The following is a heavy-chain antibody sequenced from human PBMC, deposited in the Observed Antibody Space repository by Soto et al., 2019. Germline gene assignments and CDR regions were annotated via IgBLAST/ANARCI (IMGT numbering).Heavy chain of an antibody. D-gene: IGHD3-10*01. CDR1: GFTFDDYA. J-gene: IGHJ4*02. V-gene: IGHV3-9*01. Sequence: EVQLVESGGGLVQPGRSLRLSCAASGFTFDDYAMHWVRQAPGKGLEWVSGISWNSGSIGYADSVKGRFTISRDNAKNSLYLQMNSLRAEDTALYYCAKDMVWFGELQPYYFDSWGQGTLVTVSS. CDR2: ISWNSGSI. CDR3: AKDMVWFGELQPYYFDS.